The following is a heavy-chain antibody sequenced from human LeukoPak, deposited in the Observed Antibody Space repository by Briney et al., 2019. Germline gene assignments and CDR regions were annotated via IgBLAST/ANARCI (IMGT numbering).Heavy chain of an antibody. CDR1: GFTFSSDG. V-gene: IGHV3-30*03. CDR3: ARGDWGSAVGLDY. CDR2: VSHDGSNP. Sequence: GGSLRLSCAASGFTFSSDGMHWVRQAPGKGLEWVAVVSHDGSNPYYADSVKGRFTISRDNSKNTLYLHMNSLRPEDTAVYYCARGDWGSAVGLDYWGQGALVTVSS. D-gene: IGHD2-21*02. J-gene: IGHJ4*02.